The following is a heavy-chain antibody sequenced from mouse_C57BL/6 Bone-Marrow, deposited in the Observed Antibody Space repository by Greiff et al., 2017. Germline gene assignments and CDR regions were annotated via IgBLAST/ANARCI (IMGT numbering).Heavy chain of an antibody. D-gene: IGHD2-2*01. CDR3: TTGYYYAMDY. V-gene: IGHV14-4*01. CDR2: IDPENGDT. CDR1: GFNIKDDY. J-gene: IGHJ4*01. Sequence: EVQLQQSGAELVRPGASVKLSCTASGFNIKDDYMHWVKQRTEQGLEWIGWIDPENGDTEYASKFQGKATITADTSSNTAYLQLSSLTSEDTAVYYCTTGYYYAMDYWGQGTSVTVSS.